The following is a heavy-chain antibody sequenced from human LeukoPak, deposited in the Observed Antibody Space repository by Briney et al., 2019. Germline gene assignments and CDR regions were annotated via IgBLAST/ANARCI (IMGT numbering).Heavy chain of an antibody. D-gene: IGHD3-9*01. Sequence: SETLSLTCTVSGDSIRGSSYYWGWIRQPPGKGLEWIGSIFYSGTTYYNPSLKSRVTMSVGTSKNQFSLKLSSVTAADTAVYYCARRGYNGWLSNDHWGQGTLVTVSS. CDR2: IFYSGTT. J-gene: IGHJ4*02. V-gene: IGHV4-39*01. CDR1: GDSIRGSSYY. CDR3: ARRGYNGWLSNDH.